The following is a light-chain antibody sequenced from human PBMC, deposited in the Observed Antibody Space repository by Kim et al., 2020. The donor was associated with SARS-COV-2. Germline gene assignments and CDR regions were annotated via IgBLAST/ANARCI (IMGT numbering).Light chain of an antibody. Sequence: SWPQGETATLSGSASLSASSYLAWYQQKPGQAPRLLIYDASNRATGIPARFSGSGSGTDFTLTISSLEPEDFAVYYCQQRSNLITFGQGTRLEIK. V-gene: IGKV3-11*01. J-gene: IGKJ5*01. CDR3: QQRSNLIT. CDR1: LSASSY. CDR2: DAS.